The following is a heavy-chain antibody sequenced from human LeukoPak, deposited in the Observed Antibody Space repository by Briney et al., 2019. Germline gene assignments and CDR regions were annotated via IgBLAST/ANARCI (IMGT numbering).Heavy chain of an antibody. CDR2: ISSSGSTI. J-gene: IGHJ4*02. CDR3: ALDQDGSGQEYYCDG. D-gene: IGHD3-10*01. Sequence: GGSLRLFCAASGFTFSRYDMQWVRQAPGKGLEWVSYISSSGSTIFYADSVKGRLTISRDNAKHSLNLPMNSLRAEDTGVYYCALDQDGSGQEYYCDGWGQETLVTVPS. CDR1: GFTFSRYD. V-gene: IGHV3-48*03.